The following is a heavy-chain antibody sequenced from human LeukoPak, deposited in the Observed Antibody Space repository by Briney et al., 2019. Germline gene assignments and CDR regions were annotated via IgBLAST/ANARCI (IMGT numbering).Heavy chain of an antibody. CDR1: GFTFSSYA. CDR3: AKDVDVVAPNPLDY. CDR2: ISGSGGTT. Sequence: SGKSLRLSCAASGFTFSSYALSWVRQAPGKGLEWVSAISGSGGTTYYADSVKGRFTISRDNSKNTLYLQMNSLSAEDTAVYYCAKDVDVVAPNPLDYWGQGTLVTVSS. D-gene: IGHD5-12*01. V-gene: IGHV3-23*01. J-gene: IGHJ4*02.